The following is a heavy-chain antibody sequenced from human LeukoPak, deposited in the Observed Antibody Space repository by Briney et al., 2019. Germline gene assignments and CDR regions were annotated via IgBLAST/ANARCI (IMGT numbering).Heavy chain of an antibody. J-gene: IGHJ3*02. D-gene: IGHD3-22*01. Sequence: ASAKVSCKTSGYTFTSYAISWVRPAPGQGLECMGWISTYTGNTDYAQKLQGRVTITTDTSTSTAYMELRSLSSDDTAVYYCARVLVVSSDAFDIWGQGTMVTVSS. CDR2: ISTYTGNT. CDR1: GYTFTSYA. V-gene: IGHV1-18*01. CDR3: ARVLVVSSDAFDI.